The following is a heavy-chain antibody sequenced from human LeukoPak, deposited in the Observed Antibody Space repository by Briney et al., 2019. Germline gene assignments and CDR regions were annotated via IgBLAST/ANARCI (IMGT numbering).Heavy chain of an antibody. V-gene: IGHV4-39*07. J-gene: IGHJ4*02. Sequence: SETLSLTCTVSGGSISSSSYYWGWIRQPPGKGLEWIGYIYHSGSTYYNPSLKSRVTISVDRSKNQFSLKLSSVTAADTAVYYCARAPFVTGTTFFTFDYWGQGTLVTVSS. D-gene: IGHD1-7*01. CDR3: ARAPFVTGTTFFTFDY. CDR1: GGSISSSSYY. CDR2: IYHSGST.